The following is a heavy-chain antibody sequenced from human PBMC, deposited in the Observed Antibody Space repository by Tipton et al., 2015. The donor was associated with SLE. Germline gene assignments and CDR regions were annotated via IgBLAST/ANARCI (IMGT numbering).Heavy chain of an antibody. V-gene: IGHV3-7*01. D-gene: IGHD3-10*01. J-gene: IGHJ4*02. CDR3: ARDGRRFGY. CDR1: EFTVSSNY. CDR2: IKQDGSEK. Sequence: SLRLSCAASEFTVSSNYMSWVRQAPGKGLEWVANIKQDGSEKYYVDSVKGRFTISRDNAKNSLYLQMNSLRAEDTAVYYCARDGRRFGYWGQGTLVTVSS.